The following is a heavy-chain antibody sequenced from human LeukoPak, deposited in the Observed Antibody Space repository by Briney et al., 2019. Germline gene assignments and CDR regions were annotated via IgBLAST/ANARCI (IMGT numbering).Heavy chain of an antibody. D-gene: IGHD1-26*01. CDR3: ARDGGIVGATNPHY. V-gene: IGHV1-8*01. J-gene: IGHJ4*02. Sequence: ASVKVSCKASGYTFTSYDINWVRQATGQGLEWMGWMNPNSGNTGYAQKFQGRVTMTRNTSISTAYMELSSLRSEDTAVYYCARDGGIVGATNPHYWGQGTLVTVSS. CDR1: GYTFTSYD. CDR2: MNPNSGNT.